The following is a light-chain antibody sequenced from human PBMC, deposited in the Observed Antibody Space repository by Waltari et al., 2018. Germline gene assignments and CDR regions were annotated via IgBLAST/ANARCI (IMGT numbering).Light chain of an antibody. CDR2: SNN. CDR3: ASWDDSLSGRI. CDR1: SSNIRSNF. V-gene: IGLV1-47*01. J-gene: IGLJ2*01. Sequence: QSVLFQPPSASGTPGQRYTIPCSGSSSNIRSNFVFWYLQFPERAPKLVIYSNNQRPSGVPDRFSGSKSGTSASLTISVLRSEDEADYYCASWDDSLSGRIFGGGTKLTVL.